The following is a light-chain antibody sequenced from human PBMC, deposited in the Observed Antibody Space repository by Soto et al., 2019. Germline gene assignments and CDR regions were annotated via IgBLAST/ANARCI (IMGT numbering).Light chain of an antibody. Sequence: QSALTQPASVSGSPGQSITITRSGADSDVGDYNYVSWYQQHAGKVPQLIIYEVNNRPLGVSNGFSGYKSGYTASLTISGLQTDDEADYYCSSYTSTTLLVGRGTTVTV. CDR3: SSYTSTTLL. CDR2: EVN. CDR1: DSDVGDYNY. J-gene: IGLJ2*01. V-gene: IGLV2-14*01.